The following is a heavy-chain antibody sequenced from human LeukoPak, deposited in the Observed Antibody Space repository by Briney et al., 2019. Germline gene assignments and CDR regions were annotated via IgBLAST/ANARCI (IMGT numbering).Heavy chain of an antibody. CDR2: IYTSGST. J-gene: IGHJ4*02. CDR3: ARDNVVVPGAWEVRHDY. CDR1: GGSISSGSYY. Sequence: SQTLSLACTVSGGSISSGSYYWSWIRQPAGKGLEWIGRIYTSGSTNYNPSLKSRVTISVDTSKNQFSLKLSSVTAADTAVYYCARDNVVVPGAWEVRHDYWGQGTLVTVSS. D-gene: IGHD2-2*01. V-gene: IGHV4-61*02.